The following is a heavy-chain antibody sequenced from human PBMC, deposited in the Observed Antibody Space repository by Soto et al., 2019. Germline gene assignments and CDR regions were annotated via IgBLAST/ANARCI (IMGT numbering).Heavy chain of an antibody. V-gene: IGHV4-39*01. D-gene: IGHD2-2*01. J-gene: IGHJ6*02. CDR1: GGAIRSGPYP. CDR2: FLYSGRT. CDR3: ARLAGYCSGTSCYGYYGMDV. Sequence: SDSLSLTFSISGGAIRSGPYPLGWIPPPPGKGLEWCGTFLYSGRTYYSPSLESRVTISVDTSKIQFSLKVSSVTAADTAVFYFARLAGYCSGTSCYGYYGMDVWGQGTTVS.